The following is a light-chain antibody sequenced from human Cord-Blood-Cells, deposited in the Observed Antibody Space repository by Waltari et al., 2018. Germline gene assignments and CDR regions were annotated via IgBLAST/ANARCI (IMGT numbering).Light chain of an antibody. CDR1: QDISNY. Sequence: SSLSASVGDRVTITCQASQDISNYLNWYQQKPGKAPKLLIYDASNLETGVPSRFSGSGSGTDFTFTISSLQPEDIATYYCQQYDNLLSITFGQGTRLEIK. CDR2: DAS. V-gene: IGKV1-33*01. CDR3: QQYDNLLSIT. J-gene: IGKJ5*01.